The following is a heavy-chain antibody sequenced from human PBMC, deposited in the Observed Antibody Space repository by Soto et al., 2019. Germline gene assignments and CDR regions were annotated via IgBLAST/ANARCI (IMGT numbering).Heavy chain of an antibody. V-gene: IGHV3-13*01. CDR1: GFTFSNFD. D-gene: IGHD6-25*01. Sequence: EVQLVESGGGLVQPGGSLRLSCAASGFTFSNFDMHWVRQTTGKGLEWVSAIGTAGDTYYPGSVKGRFIISRENAKNSLYLQMNSLTAGDTAVYYCARAPWSSTVLAAYYFDYWGPGTSVTVSS. CDR2: IGTAGDT. J-gene: IGHJ4*02. CDR3: ARAPWSSTVLAAYYFDY.